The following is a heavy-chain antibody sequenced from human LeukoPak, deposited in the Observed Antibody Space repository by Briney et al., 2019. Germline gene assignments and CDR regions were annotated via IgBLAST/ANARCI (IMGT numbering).Heavy chain of an antibody. CDR1: GFTFSSHW. CDR3: ARGGPFRDGYKVY. J-gene: IGHJ4*02. V-gene: IGHV3-7*01. Sequence: PGGSLRLSCAASGFTFSSHWMSWVRQAPGKGLEWVANIKQDGSEKYYVDSVKGRFTISRDNAKNSLYLQMNSLRAEDTAVYYCARGGPFRDGYKVYWGQGTLVTVSS. CDR2: IKQDGSEK. D-gene: IGHD5-24*01.